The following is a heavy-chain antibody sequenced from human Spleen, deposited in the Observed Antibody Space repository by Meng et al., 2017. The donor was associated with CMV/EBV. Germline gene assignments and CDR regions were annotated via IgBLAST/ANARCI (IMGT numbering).Heavy chain of an antibody. V-gene: IGHV4-38-2*02. Sequence: ESLKISCTVSGYSISSGYYWGWIRQPPGKGLEWIGSIYHSGSTYYNPSLKSRVTISVDTSKNQFSLKLSSVTAADTAVYYCARTVPSPRWYFDYWGQGTLVTVSS. J-gene: IGHJ4*02. CDR3: ARTVPSPRWYFDY. CDR2: IYHSGST. D-gene: IGHD4-17*01. CDR1: GYSISSGYY.